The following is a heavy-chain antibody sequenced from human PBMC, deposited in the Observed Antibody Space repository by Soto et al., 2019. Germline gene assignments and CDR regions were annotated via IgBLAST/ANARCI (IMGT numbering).Heavy chain of an antibody. J-gene: IGHJ5*02. CDR3: ARGMDIVVVPAANHWFDP. CDR2: MNPNSGNT. D-gene: IGHD2-2*03. V-gene: IGHV1-8*01. Sequence: ASVKVSCKASGYTFTSYDFNWVRQATGQGLEWMGWMNPNSGNTGYAQKFQGRVTMTRNTSISTAYMELSSLRSEDTAVYYCARGMDIVVVPAANHWFDPWGQGTLVTVSS. CDR1: GYTFTSYD.